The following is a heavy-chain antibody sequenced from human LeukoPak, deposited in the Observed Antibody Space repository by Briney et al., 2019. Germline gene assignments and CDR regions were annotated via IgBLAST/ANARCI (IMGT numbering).Heavy chain of an antibody. CDR2: ISYSGST. Sequence: KPSETLSLTCTVSGVSIRSDTSYWVWIRQPPGKGLEWIGTISYSGSTFYKPYLKSRVTISVDTSKNQLSLKLNSVTATDTAAYYCTRHAPGTKYSYWGQGSLVTVSS. CDR1: GVSIRSDTSY. D-gene: IGHD1-7*01. V-gene: IGHV4-39*01. CDR3: TRHAPGTKYSY. J-gene: IGHJ4*02.